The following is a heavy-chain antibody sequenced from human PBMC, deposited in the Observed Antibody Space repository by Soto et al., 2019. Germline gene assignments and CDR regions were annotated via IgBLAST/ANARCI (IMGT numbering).Heavy chain of an antibody. J-gene: IGHJ1*01. Sequence: EVQLVESGGGLVKPGGSLRLSCAASGFTFSSYSMNWVRQAPGKGLEWVSSISSSSSYIYYADSVKGRFTISRDNAKNSLYRQMNSLRAEDTAVYYCPRGPASAELEISGWLVSEYFPHWGQGTLVTVSS. CDR1: GFTFSSYS. V-gene: IGHV3-21*01. CDR3: PRGPASAELEISGWLVSEYFPH. D-gene: IGHD6-19*01. CDR2: ISSSSSYI.